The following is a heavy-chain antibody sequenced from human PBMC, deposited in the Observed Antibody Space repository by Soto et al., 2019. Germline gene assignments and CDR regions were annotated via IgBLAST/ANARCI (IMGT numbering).Heavy chain of an antibody. CDR1: GGTFSSHA. J-gene: IGHJ4*02. D-gene: IGHD1-26*01. CDR3: ARERDVGDGYSFCVFDL. CDR2: IIPMFGTP. V-gene: IGHV1-69*01. Sequence: QVQLVQSGAEFKKPGSSVRVSCKASGGTFSSHAFTWVRQAPGQGLEWMGGIIPMFGTPNYAQKFQGRITVTAELGTSYLELRRLRAEDTAVFFCARERDVGDGYSFCVFDLWGQGTLVTVSS.